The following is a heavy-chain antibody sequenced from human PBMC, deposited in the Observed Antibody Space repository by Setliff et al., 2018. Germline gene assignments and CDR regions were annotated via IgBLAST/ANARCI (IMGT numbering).Heavy chain of an antibody. V-gene: IGHV4-39*07. CDR3: ARMNYDFWSGYYVLGGCYFDY. J-gene: IGHJ4*02. Sequence: PSETLSLTCTVSGGSISSSSYYWGWIRQPPGKGLEWIGSIYYSGSTYYNPSLKSRVTISVDTSKNQFSLKLSSVTAADTAVYYCARMNYDFWSGYYVLGGCYFDYWGQGTLVTVSS. CDR1: GGSISSSSYY. D-gene: IGHD3-3*01. CDR2: IYYSGST.